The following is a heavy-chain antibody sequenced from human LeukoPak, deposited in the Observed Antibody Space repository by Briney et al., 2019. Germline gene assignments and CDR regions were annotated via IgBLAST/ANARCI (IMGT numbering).Heavy chain of an antibody. J-gene: IGHJ4*02. V-gene: IGHV3-7*04. Sequence: PGGSLRLSCAASGFTFSSYWMSWVRQAPGKGLEWVANIKQDGSEKYYVDSVKGRFTISRDNAKNSLYLQMNSLRAEDTAVYYCARGPTPLGIQLWSYTFDYWGQGTLVTVSS. D-gene: IGHD5-18*01. CDR3: ARGPTPLGIQLWSYTFDY. CDR2: IKQDGSEK. CDR1: GFTFSSYW.